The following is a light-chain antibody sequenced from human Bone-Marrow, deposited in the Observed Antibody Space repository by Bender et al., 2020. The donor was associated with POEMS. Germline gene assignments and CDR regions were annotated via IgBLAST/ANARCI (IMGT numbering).Light chain of an antibody. V-gene: IGLV2-11*01. CDR1: SSDVGGYNF. CDR2: DVT. Sequence: QSALTQPRSVSGSPGQSVTISCTGTSSDVGGYNFVSWYQQYPGKAPKLMIYDVTKRPSGVPDRFSASKSGNTASLTISGLQAEDEADYYCSSSSTYVIFGGGTKLTVL. J-gene: IGLJ2*01. CDR3: SSSSTYVI.